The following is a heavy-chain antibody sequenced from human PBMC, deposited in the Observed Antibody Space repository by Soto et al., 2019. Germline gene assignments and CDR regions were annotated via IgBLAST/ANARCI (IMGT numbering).Heavy chain of an antibody. D-gene: IGHD5-18*01. J-gene: IGHJ6*02. Sequence: EVQLVESGGGLVQPGGSLRLSCAASGFTVSSGYMTWVRQAQGKGLEWLSTVYSSGSTYYADSVKGRFIISRDNSKNTLLLQMNNLRVEDTAMYYCARDPGYRNGMDVCGQGTTVTVSS. V-gene: IGHV3-66*01. CDR2: VYSSGST. CDR1: GFTVSSGY. CDR3: ARDPGYRNGMDV.